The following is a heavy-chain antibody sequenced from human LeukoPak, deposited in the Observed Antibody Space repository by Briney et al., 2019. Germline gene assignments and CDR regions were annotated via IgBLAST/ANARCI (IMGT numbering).Heavy chain of an antibody. Sequence: ASVKVSCKASGGTFSSYAISWVRQAPGQGLEWMGGIILVAGTAKYAQKFQGRVTITADESTSTAYMELSSLTSEDTAVYFCARDSRRIAVAAGAFDIWGQGTMVTVSS. CDR1: GGTFSSYA. V-gene: IGHV1-69*13. CDR2: IILVAGTA. J-gene: IGHJ3*02. CDR3: ARDSRRIAVAAGAFDI. D-gene: IGHD6-19*01.